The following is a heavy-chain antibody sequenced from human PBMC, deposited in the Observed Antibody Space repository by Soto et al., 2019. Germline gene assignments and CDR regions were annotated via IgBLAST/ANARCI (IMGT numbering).Heavy chain of an antibody. D-gene: IGHD6-6*01. V-gene: IGHV1-58*01. Sequence: SVKVSCKACGFTFTSSSVQWVLQARGERLEWIGWICVGSGNTNYAQKFQERVTITRDMSTSTAYMELNSLRAEDTAVYYCAKSATFVSPYYFDYWGQGTLVTVSS. CDR2: ICVGSGNT. CDR1: GFTFTSSS. CDR3: AKSATFVSPYYFDY. J-gene: IGHJ4*02.